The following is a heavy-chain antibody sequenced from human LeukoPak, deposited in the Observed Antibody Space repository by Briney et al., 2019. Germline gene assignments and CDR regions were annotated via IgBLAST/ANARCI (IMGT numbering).Heavy chain of an antibody. CDR2: INAGNGNT. D-gene: IGHD3-3*01. V-gene: IGHV1-3*01. CDR3: ARDQVTIFGVPEYYFDY. J-gene: IGHJ4*02. Sequence: ASVKVSCKASGYTFSDYAVHWVRQAPGQRLEWMGWINAGNGNTKYSQKFQGRVTITRDTSASTAYMELSSLRSEDTAVYYCARDQVTIFGVPEYYFDYWGQGTLVTVSS. CDR1: GYTFSDYA.